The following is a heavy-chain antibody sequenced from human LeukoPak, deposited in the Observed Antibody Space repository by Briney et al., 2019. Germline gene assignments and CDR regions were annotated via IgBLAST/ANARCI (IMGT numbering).Heavy chain of an antibody. CDR2: ISWNSGSI. Sequence: GGSLRLSCAASGFTFSSYSMNWVRQAPGKGLEWVSGISWNSGSIGYADSVKGRFTISRDNAKNSLYLQMNSLRAEDTAVYYCAKDPNGDYIGTFDIWGQGTMVTVSS. CDR1: GFTFSSYS. CDR3: AKDPNGDYIGTFDI. J-gene: IGHJ3*02. D-gene: IGHD4-17*01. V-gene: IGHV3-21*04.